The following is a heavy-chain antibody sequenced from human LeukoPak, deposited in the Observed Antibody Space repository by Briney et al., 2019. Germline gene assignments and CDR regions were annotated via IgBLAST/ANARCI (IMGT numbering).Heavy chain of an antibody. CDR2: INAGNGNT. CDR1: GYTFTSYA. D-gene: IGHD3-10*01. J-gene: IGHJ6*04. V-gene: IGHV1-3*01. CDR3: ARTTTMVRYRYYYYGMDV. Sequence: EASVKVSCKASGYTFTSYAMHWVRQAPGQRLEWMGWINAGNGNTEYSQKFQGRVTITRDTSASTAYMELSSLRSEDTAVYYCARTTTMVRYRYYYYGMDVWGKGTTVTVSS.